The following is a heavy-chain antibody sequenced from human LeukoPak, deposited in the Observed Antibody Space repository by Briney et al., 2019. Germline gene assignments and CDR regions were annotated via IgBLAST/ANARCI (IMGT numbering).Heavy chain of an antibody. CDR1: GASISSTSYY. J-gene: IGHJ5*01. V-gene: IGHV4-39*01. CDR3: ARVTSSHWYDF. D-gene: IGHD4-17*01. CDR2: IYYGGNT. Sequence: SETLSLTCTVSGASISSTSYYWGWIRQPPGKGLEWIASIYYGGNTYYNPSLKSRVIISVDTSKSQFSLNLSSVTAADTAVYCCARVTSSHWYDFWGQGALVTVSS.